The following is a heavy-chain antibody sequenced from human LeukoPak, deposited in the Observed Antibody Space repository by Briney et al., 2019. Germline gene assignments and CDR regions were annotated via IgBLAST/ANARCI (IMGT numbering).Heavy chain of an antibody. CDR3: ARAPPKVLGPDI. V-gene: IGHV3-23*01. CDR2: ISGSGDNT. J-gene: IGHJ3*02. D-gene: IGHD4/OR15-4a*01. Sequence: GGSLRLSCAASGFTFSSYAMSWVRQPPGKGLEWVSGISGSGDNTYYADSVKGRFTISRDNAKNTLYLQMNSLRAEDTAVYYCARAPPKVLGPDIWGQGTMVTVSS. CDR1: GFTFSSYA.